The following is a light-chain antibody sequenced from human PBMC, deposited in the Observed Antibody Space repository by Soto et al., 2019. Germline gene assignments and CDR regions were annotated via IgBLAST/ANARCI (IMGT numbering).Light chain of an antibody. CDR2: GAS. CDR3: QQYNTWPPIT. CDR1: QSVSSK. V-gene: IGKV3-15*01. J-gene: IGKJ5*01. Sequence: EIVMTQSPATLSVSPGERATLSCRASQSVSSKLAWYQQKPGQAPRLLIYGASTRATGIPVRFSGSGSGTEFTLTISSLQSEDFAVYYCQQYNTWPPITFGQGTRLEIK.